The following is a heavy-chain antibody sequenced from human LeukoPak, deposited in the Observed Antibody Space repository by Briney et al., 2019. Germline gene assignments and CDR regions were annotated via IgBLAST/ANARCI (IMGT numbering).Heavy chain of an antibody. Sequence: SETLSLTCTVSGGSISSYYWSWIRQPPGKGLEWIGHIYYSGSTNYNPSLKSRVTISVDTSKNQFSLKLSSVTAADTAVYYCARDFDYGDYGWFDPWGQGTLVTVSS. J-gene: IGHJ5*02. D-gene: IGHD4-17*01. CDR3: ARDFDYGDYGWFDP. CDR1: GGSISSYY. CDR2: IYYSGST. V-gene: IGHV4-59*01.